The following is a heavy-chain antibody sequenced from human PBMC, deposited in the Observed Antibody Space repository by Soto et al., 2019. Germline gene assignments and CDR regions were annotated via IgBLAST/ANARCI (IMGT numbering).Heavy chain of an antibody. CDR1: GYTFIGYY. CDR3: ARVGGGLASLGYYGMDV. Sequence: ASVKVSCKASGYTFIGYYIHWVRRARGQGLEWMGWINPNSGGTNYAQRFQGWVTMTRDRSISTAYMELSRLKSDDTAVYYCARVGGGLASLGYYGMDVWGQGTTVTVSS. CDR2: INPNSGGT. D-gene: IGHD3-10*01. J-gene: IGHJ6*02. V-gene: IGHV1-2*04.